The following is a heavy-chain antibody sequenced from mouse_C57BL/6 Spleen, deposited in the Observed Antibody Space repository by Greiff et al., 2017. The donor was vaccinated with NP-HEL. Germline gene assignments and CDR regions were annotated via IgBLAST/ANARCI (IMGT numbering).Heavy chain of an antibody. CDR3: TTCYSNSFAY. D-gene: IGHD2-5*01. V-gene: IGHV14-4*01. CDR2: IDPENGDT. CDR1: GFNIKDDY. J-gene: IGHJ3*01. Sequence: EVQLQQSGAELVRPGASVKLSCTASGFNIKDDYMHWVKQRPEQGLEWIGWIDPENGDTEYASKFQGKATITADTSSNTAYLQLSSLTSEDTAVYYCTTCYSNSFAYWGQGTLVTVSA.